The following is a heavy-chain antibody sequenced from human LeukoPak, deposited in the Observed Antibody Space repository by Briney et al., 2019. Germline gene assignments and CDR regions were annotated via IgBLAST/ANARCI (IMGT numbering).Heavy chain of an antibody. J-gene: IGHJ1*01. CDR3: ARDAHSLAAAGTQHFQH. CDR1: GFTFSSYA. Sequence: GRSLRLSCAASGFTFSSYAMHWVRQAPGKGLEWVAVISYDGSNKYYADSVKGRFTISRDNSKNTLYLQMNSLRAEDTAVYYCARDAHSLAAAGTQHFQHWGQGTLVTVSS. V-gene: IGHV3-30-3*01. D-gene: IGHD6-13*01. CDR2: ISYDGSNK.